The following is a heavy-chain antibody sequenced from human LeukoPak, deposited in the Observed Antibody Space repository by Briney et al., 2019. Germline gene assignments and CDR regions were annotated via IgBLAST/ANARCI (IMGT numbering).Heavy chain of an antibody. V-gene: IGHV4-31*03. Sequence: SETLSLTCTVSGGSINSGGYYWSWIRQHPGKGLEWIGYIYYTASAYYNPSLKSRLIMSVDTSKNQFSLKLSSVTAADTAVYYCTRITVTGGFYFDYWGRGTLVTVSS. D-gene: IGHD4-17*01. CDR2: IYYTASA. CDR3: TRITVTGGFYFDY. J-gene: IGHJ4*02. CDR1: GGSINSGGYY.